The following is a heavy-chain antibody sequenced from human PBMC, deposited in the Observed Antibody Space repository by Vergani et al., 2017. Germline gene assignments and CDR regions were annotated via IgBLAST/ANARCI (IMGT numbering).Heavy chain of an antibody. CDR3: GRGSDNYN. CDR1: GFSFNTYG. J-gene: IGHJ4*02. V-gene: IGHV3-NL1*01. CDR2: IKNTGDST. D-gene: IGHD5-24*01. Sequence: QVQLVETGGGVVQPGGSLRLYCATSGFSFNTYGAHWVRQAPGKGLEWVSSIKNTGDSTHYADSVKGRFTISRDNSKNTLYLQMNSLRVEDTAVYYCGRGSDNYNWGQGTLVTVSS.